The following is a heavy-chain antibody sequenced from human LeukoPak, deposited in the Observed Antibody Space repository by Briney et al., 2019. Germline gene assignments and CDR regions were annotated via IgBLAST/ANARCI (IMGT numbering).Heavy chain of an antibody. D-gene: IGHD3-10*01. CDR2: ISGSGGST. J-gene: IGHJ3*02. CDR3: AKDRVSVRGGGDAFDI. CDR1: GFTFSSYA. Sequence: PGGSLRLSCAASGFTFSSYAMSWVRQAPGKGLEWVSAISGSGGSTYYADSVKGRFTIPRDNSKNTLYLQMNSLRAEDTAVYYCAKDRVSVRGGGDAFDIWGQGTMVTVSS. V-gene: IGHV3-23*01.